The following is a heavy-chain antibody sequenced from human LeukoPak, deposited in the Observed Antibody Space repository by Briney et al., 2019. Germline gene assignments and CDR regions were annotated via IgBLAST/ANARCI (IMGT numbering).Heavy chain of an antibody. J-gene: IGHJ4*02. Sequence: GGSLRLSCAASGFTFSSYAMHWVRQAPGKGLEWVAVISYDGSNKYYADSVKGRFTISRDNSKNTLYLQMNSLRAEDTAVYYCARDLEQWLVRGLDYWGQGTLVTVSS. CDR3: ARDLEQWLVRGLDY. CDR2: ISYDGSNK. V-gene: IGHV3-30-3*01. CDR1: GFTFSSYA. D-gene: IGHD6-19*01.